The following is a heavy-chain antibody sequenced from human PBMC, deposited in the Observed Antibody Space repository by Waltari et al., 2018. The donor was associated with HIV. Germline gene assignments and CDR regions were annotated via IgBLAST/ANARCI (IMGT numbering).Heavy chain of an antibody. Sequence: QVHLQESGPGLVRPSETLSLTCTVSGDSIISYYWTWIRQAPGKGLEWIGHVYYSGTTYYNPSLQRRVTISADASKNLFSLKLTSVTTADTAIYYCARFRRNYYDSSDYYMYLDYWGQGTLVSVSS. D-gene: IGHD3-22*01. J-gene: IGHJ4*02. CDR2: VYYSGTT. CDR3: ARFRRNYYDSSDYYMYLDY. CDR1: GDSIISYY. V-gene: IGHV4-59*01.